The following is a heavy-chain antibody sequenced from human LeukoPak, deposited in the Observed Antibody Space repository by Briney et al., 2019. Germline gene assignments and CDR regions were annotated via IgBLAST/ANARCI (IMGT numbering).Heavy chain of an antibody. V-gene: IGHV3-15*01. CDR2: IKSKTDGGTT. J-gene: IGHJ4*02. CDR3: TTDEDRGWRVDY. Sequence: GGSLRLSCAASGFTFSNAWMSWVRQAPGKGLEWVGRIKSKTDGGTTDYAAPVKGRFTISRDDSKNTLYLQMNSLKTEDTAVYYCTTDEDRGWRVDYWGQGTLVTVSS. D-gene: IGHD6-19*01. CDR1: GFTFSNAW.